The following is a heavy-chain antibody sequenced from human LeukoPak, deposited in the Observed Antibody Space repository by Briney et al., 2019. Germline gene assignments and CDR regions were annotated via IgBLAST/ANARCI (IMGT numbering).Heavy chain of an antibody. J-gene: IGHJ4*02. D-gene: IGHD5-18*01. V-gene: IGHV4-30-2*01. CDR2: IYHSAST. CDR3: ARGAGYSYGLTIIDY. CDR1: GGSISSGGYS. Sequence: SETLSLTCAVSGGSISSGGYSWSWIRQPPGKGLEWIGYIYHSASTSYNPSLKSRVTISVDRSKNQFSLKLSSVTAADTAVYYCARGAGYSYGLTIIDYWGQGTLVTVSS.